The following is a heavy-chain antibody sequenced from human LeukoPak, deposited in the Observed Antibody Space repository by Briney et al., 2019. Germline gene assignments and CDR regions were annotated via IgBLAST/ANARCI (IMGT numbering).Heavy chain of an antibody. V-gene: IGHV4-4*07. CDR1: GGSISSYY. CDR2: IYTSGST. Sequence: KPSKTLSLTCTVSGGSISSYYWSWIRQPAGKGLEWIGRIYTSGSTNYNPSLKSRVTMSVDTSKNQFSLKLSSVTAADTAVYYCARDPAGYSSGWSSDYWGQGTLVTVSS. J-gene: IGHJ4*02. CDR3: ARDPAGYSSGWSSDY. D-gene: IGHD6-19*01.